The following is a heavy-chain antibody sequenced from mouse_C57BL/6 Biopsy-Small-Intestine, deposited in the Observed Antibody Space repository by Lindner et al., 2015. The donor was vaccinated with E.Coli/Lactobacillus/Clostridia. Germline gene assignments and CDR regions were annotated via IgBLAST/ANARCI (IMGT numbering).Heavy chain of an antibody. CDR1: GFTFSSYA. CDR2: ISDGGSYT. D-gene: IGHD1-1*01. CDR3: ARDQGSYGDYYAMDY. Sequence: VQLQESGGGLVKPGGSLKLSCAASGFTFSSYAMSWVRQTPEKRLEWVATISDGGSYTYYPDNVKGRFTISRDNAKNNLYLQMSHLKSEDTAMYYCARDQGSYGDYYAMDYWGQGTSVTVSS. J-gene: IGHJ4*01. V-gene: IGHV5-4*01.